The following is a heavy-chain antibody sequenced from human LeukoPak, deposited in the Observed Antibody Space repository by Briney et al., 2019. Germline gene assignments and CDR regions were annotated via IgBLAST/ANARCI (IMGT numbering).Heavy chain of an antibody. D-gene: IGHD3-16*01. CDR3: ASFGGVWGGHGMDV. V-gene: IGHV1-3*01. CDR2: INAGNGNT. Sequence: GASVKVSCKASGYTFTSYAMHWVRQAPGQRLEWMGWINAGNGNTKYSQKSQGRVTITRDTSASTAYMELSSLRSEDTAVYYCASFGGVWGGHGMDVWGQGTTVTVSS. J-gene: IGHJ6*02. CDR1: GYTFTSYA.